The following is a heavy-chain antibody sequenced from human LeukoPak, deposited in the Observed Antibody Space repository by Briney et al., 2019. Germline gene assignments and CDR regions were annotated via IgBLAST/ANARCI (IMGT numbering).Heavy chain of an antibody. CDR2: IFPGGIT. CDR1: GLTVSNNY. CDR3: ASYDGRAAYFEY. J-gene: IGHJ4*02. V-gene: IGHV3-66*02. D-gene: IGHD3-16*01. Sequence: GGSLRLSCSASGLTVSNNYMSWVRQAPGKGLEWVSVIFPGGITYYADSVRGRFSISRDSSKNTVHLQMSSLRPKDTAVYYCASYDGRAAYFEYWGQGALVTVSS.